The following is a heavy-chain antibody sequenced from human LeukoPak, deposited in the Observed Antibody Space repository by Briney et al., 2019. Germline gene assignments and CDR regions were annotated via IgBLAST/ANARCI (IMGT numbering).Heavy chain of an antibody. J-gene: IGHJ4*02. Sequence: GGSLRLSCAASGFTFSIYCMSWVRQAPVKGLEWVSNIKQDGSEKYYVDSVKGRFTISRDNAKNSLYLQMNSLRAEDTAVYYCARGTPTTRDFDYWGQGTLVTVTS. D-gene: IGHD4-11*01. CDR2: IKQDGSEK. CDR1: GFTFSIYC. V-gene: IGHV3-7*01. CDR3: ARGTPTTRDFDY.